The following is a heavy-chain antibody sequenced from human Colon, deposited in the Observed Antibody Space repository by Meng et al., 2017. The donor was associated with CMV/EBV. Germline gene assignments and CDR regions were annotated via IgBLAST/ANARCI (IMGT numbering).Heavy chain of an antibody. Sequence: VRLVRSGAEVKKPGASVKVSCKTSGYSFSDYHIHWVRQAPGQGLEWMGWINSNSGATDYAQKFQGRFTMTRDTSITTVYMELSSLRSDDTAVYYCARDPSGSRVPFDYWGQGSLVTVSS. CDR3: ARDPSGSRVPFDY. J-gene: IGHJ4*02. CDR2: INSNSGAT. CDR1: GYSFSDYH. V-gene: IGHV1-2*02. D-gene: IGHD1-26*01.